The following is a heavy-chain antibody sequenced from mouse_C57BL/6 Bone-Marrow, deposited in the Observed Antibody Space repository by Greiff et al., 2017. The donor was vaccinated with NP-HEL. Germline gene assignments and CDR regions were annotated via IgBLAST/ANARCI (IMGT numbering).Heavy chain of an antibody. Sequence: QVQLQQSGAELVKPGASVKISCKASGYAFSSYWMNWVKQRPGKGLEWIGQIYPGDGDTNYNGKFKGKATLTADKSSSTAYMQLSSLTSEDSAVYFGARDYGSSYDWYFDVWGTGTTVTVSS. D-gene: IGHD1-1*01. CDR1: GYAFSSYW. V-gene: IGHV1-80*01. CDR3: ARDYGSSYDWYFDV. CDR2: IYPGDGDT. J-gene: IGHJ1*03.